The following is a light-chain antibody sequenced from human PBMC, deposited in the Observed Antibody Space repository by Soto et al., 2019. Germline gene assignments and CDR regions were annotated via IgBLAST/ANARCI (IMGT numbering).Light chain of an antibody. Sequence: DIQMTQSPSSLSASVGDRVTITCRASQSISNFLNWYQQKPGKAPKLLIHTTSSLQSGVPSRFSGSGTGTDFTLTISSLQPEDFATYYCQHSYSTPLTFGGGTKVEI. CDR3: QHSYSTPLT. CDR1: QSISNF. V-gene: IGKV1-39*01. J-gene: IGKJ4*01. CDR2: TTS.